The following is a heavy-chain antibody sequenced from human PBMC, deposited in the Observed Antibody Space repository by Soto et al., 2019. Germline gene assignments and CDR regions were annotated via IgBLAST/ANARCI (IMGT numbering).Heavy chain of an antibody. D-gene: IGHD6-13*01. J-gene: IGHJ4*02. CDR3: ARDGIAAAGTWYFDY. V-gene: IGHV4-31*03. CDR2: IYYSGST. Sequence: QVQLQESGPGLVKPSQTLSLTCTVSGGSISSGGYYWSWIRQHPGKGLEWIGYIYYSGSTYYNPSLKSRVTLSVDTSKNQFSLKLSSVTAADTAVYYCARDGIAAAGTWYFDYWGQGTLVTVSS. CDR1: GGSISSGGYY.